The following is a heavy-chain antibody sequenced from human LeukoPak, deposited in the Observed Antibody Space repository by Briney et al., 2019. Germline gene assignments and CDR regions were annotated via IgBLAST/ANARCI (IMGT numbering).Heavy chain of an antibody. CDR2: ILRDETYT. CDR3: TRDPGSDSRDWYFDV. CDR1: GFTISSSQ. V-gene: IGHV3-74*01. J-gene: IGHJ2*01. Sequence: GGSLRLSCAASGFTISSSQMHWVRQAPGKGLVWVSRILRDETYTNYADSVRGRFTISRDNANNMLFLQMKSLRGEDTAVYFCTRDPGSDSRDWYFDVWGRGTLVTVSS. D-gene: IGHD6-25*01.